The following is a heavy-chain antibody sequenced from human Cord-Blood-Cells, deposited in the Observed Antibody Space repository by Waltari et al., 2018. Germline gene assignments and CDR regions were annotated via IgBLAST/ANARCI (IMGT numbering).Heavy chain of an antibody. Sequence: QLQLQESGPGLVKPSETLSITCTVSGGSISSSSYYWGWIRQPPGKGLEWIGSIYYSGSTYYNPSLKSRVTISVDTSKNQFSLKLSSVTAADTAVYYCARHSGIVGATFDYWDQGTLVTVSS. CDR1: GGSISSSSYY. D-gene: IGHD1-26*01. CDR3: ARHSGIVGATFDY. V-gene: IGHV4-39*01. J-gene: IGHJ4*02. CDR2: IYYSGST.